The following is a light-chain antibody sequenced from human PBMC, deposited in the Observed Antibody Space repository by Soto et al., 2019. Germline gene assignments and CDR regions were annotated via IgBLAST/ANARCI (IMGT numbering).Light chain of an antibody. CDR3: AAWDDSLSGPL. CDR2: RNN. J-gene: IGLJ3*02. CDR1: SSNIGSNY. V-gene: IGLV1-47*01. Sequence: QSVLTQPPSASGTPGQRVTISCSGSSSNIGSNYVYWYQQLPGTAPKLLIYRNNQRPSGVPDRFSGSTSGTSASLAISGLRSEDEADYDCAAWDDSLSGPLFGGGTQLTVL.